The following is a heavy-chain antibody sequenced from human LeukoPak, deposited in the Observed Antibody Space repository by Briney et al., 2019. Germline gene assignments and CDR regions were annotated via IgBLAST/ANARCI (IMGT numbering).Heavy chain of an antibody. CDR1: SGSISSRNYY. CDR3: AREGGYYDYVWGSYRLGAFDI. CDR2: IYYSGST. Sequence: AETLSLTCTASSGSISSRNYYWDWIRQPPGKGLEWIVSIYYSGSTYYNPSLKSRVTISVDTSMHQFSLKMSSVTAADTAVYYCAREGGYYDYVWGSYRLGAFDIWGQGTMVTVSS. V-gene: IGHV4-39*07. D-gene: IGHD3-16*02. J-gene: IGHJ3*02.